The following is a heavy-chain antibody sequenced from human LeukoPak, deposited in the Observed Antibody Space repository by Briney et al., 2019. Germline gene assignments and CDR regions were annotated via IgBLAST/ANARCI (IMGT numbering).Heavy chain of an antibody. J-gene: IGHJ6*02. Sequence: EASVKVSCKASGGTLSSYAISWVRQPPGQGLEWMGGIIPIFGTANYAQKFQGRVTITADESTSTAYMELSSLRSEDTAVYYCARSDSPDYYGMDVWGQGTTVTGSS. CDR1: GGTLSSYA. V-gene: IGHV1-69*13. CDR2: IIPIFGTA. D-gene: IGHD4-11*01. CDR3: ARSDSPDYYGMDV.